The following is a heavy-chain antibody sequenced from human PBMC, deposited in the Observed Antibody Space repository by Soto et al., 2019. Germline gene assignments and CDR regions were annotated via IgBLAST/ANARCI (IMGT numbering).Heavy chain of an antibody. CDR2: IYSSGSS. V-gene: IGHV4-4*07. CDR1: GGSISGSY. Sequence: VQLRESGPGLVKPSETLSLSCTVSGGSISGSYWSWVRQPAGKGLEWIGRIYSSGSSNYNPSLNSRLTMSLDMSKNQFSLKLRSVTAADTAIYYCARLFTVTTDYYFGMDVWGQGTTVTVSS. CDR3: ARLFTVTTDYYFGMDV. J-gene: IGHJ6*02. D-gene: IGHD4-17*01.